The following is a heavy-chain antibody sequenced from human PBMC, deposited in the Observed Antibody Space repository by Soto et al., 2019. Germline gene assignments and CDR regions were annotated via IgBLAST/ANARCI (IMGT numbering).Heavy chain of an antibody. V-gene: IGHV4-4*02. Sequence: SETLSLTCAVSGGSISSSNWWSWVRQPPGKGLEWIGEIYHSGSTNYNPSLKSRVTISVDKSKNQFSLKLSSVTAADTAVYYCARVSDILTGYTYGMDVWGQGTTVTVSS. J-gene: IGHJ6*02. D-gene: IGHD3-9*01. CDR3: ARVSDILTGYTYGMDV. CDR1: GGSISSSNW. CDR2: IYHSGST.